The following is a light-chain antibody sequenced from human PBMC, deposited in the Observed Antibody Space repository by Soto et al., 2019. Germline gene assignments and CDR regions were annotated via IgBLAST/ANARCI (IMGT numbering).Light chain of an antibody. Sequence: DIVMTQSPDSLAVSLGERATINCKSSQSVLYSSNNKNYLAWYQQKQGQPXKXXIYWASTRESGVPDRFSGIGSGTAFTITISSLQAEDGEVYDGQQYYRTPLTFGGGTKVDIK. CDR1: QSVLYSSNNKNY. CDR3: QQYYRTPLT. V-gene: IGKV4-1*01. CDR2: WAS. J-gene: IGKJ4*01.